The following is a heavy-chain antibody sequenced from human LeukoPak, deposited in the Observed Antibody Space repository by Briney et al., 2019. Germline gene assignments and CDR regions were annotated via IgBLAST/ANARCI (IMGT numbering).Heavy chain of an antibody. J-gene: IGHJ3*02. Sequence: GASVKVSCXASGYTFTSYGVSWVRQAPGQGLEWMGWISAYNGNTNYAQKLQGRVTMTTDTSTSTAYMELRSLRSDDTAVYYCARDTIVLMVYANCRAYDAFDIWGQGTMVTVSS. CDR1: GYTFTSYG. CDR2: ISAYNGNT. V-gene: IGHV1-18*01. CDR3: ARDTIVLMVYANCRAYDAFDI. D-gene: IGHD2-8*01.